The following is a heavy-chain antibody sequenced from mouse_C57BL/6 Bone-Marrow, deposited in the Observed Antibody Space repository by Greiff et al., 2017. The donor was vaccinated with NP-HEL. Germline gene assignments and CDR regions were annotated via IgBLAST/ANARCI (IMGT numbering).Heavy chain of an antibody. CDR2: INPGSGGT. CDR1: GYAFTNYL. Sequence: QVHVKQSGAELVRPGTSVKVSCKASGYAFTNYLIEWVKQRPGQGLEWIGVINPGSGGTNYNEKFKGKATLTADKSSSTAYMQLSSLTSEDSAVYFCARRGYGSSDWYFDVWGTGTTVTVSS. CDR3: ARRGYGSSDWYFDV. V-gene: IGHV1-54*01. J-gene: IGHJ1*03. D-gene: IGHD1-1*01.